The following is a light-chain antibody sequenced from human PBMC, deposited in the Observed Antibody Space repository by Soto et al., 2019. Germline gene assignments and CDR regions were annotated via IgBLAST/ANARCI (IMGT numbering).Light chain of an antibody. CDR1: QRISTF. V-gene: IGKV1-39*01. CDR3: QQSYSTPPLT. Sequence: DIQMTQSPSSLSVSVGDTVTITCRASQRISTFLNWYQQKPGKAPNLLIYAASSLQSGVPSRFSGSGSGTDFTLTISSLQPEDFATYSCQQSYSTPPLTFGGGTKVDIK. CDR2: AAS. J-gene: IGKJ4*01.